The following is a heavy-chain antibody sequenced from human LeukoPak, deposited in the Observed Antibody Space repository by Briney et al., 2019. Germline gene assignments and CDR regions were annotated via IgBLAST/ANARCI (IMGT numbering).Heavy chain of an antibody. CDR1: GGSIINHY. V-gene: IGHV4-4*07. J-gene: IGHJ5*02. CDR2: IYSSGSA. Sequence: PSETLSLTCTVSGGSIINHYWSWIRKPAGKGLESIGRIYSSGSANYSPSLKSRVSMSIDTSNNHFSLNLTSVTAADTALYFCARDVRYASGWSTPESWGQGTLVTVSS. D-gene: IGHD6-19*01. CDR3: ARDVRYASGWSTPES.